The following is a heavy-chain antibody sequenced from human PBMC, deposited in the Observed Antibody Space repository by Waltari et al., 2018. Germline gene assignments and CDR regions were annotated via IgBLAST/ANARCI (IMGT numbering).Heavy chain of an antibody. Sequence: QVQLVQSGAEVKKPGASVKVSCKASGYTFTGYYMHWVRQAPGQGLEWKRWINPNSGGTNYAQKFQGRVTMSRDTSISTANMELSRLRSDDTAVYYCARVLGGSYQLRMGFDYWGQGTLVTVSS. J-gene: IGHJ4*02. CDR1: GYTFTGYY. CDR3: ARVLGGSYQLRMGFDY. CDR2: INPNSGGT. D-gene: IGHD2-2*01. V-gene: IGHV1-2*02.